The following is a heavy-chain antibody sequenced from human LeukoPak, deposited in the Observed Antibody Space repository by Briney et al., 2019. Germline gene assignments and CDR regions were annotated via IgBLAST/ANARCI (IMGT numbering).Heavy chain of an antibody. CDR1: GYTFTGYY. CDR2: INPSGGST. V-gene: IGHV1-46*01. D-gene: IGHD4-17*01. CDR3: ARGYGDLGDWFDP. J-gene: IGHJ5*02. Sequence: ASVKVSCKASGYTFTGYYMHWVRQAPGQGLEWMGIINPSGGSTSYAQKFQGRVTMTRDMSTSTVYMELSSLRSEDTVVYYCARGYGDLGDWFDPWGQGTLVTVSS.